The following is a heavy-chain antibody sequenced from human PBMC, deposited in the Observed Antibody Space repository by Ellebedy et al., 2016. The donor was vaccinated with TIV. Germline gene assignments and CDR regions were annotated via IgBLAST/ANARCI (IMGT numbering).Heavy chain of an antibody. Sequence: GGSLRLXXAASGFTFSSYGMHWVRQAPGKGLEWVAVIWYDGSNKYYADSVKGRFTISRDNSKNTLYLQMNSLRAEDTAVYYCAKKGVSGSFDYWGQGTLVTVSS. J-gene: IGHJ4*02. D-gene: IGHD1-26*01. CDR2: IWYDGSNK. V-gene: IGHV3-33*06. CDR1: GFTFSSYG. CDR3: AKKGVSGSFDY.